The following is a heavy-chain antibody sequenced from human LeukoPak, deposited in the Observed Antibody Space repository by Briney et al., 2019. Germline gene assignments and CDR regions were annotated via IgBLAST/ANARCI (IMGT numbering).Heavy chain of an antibody. CDR1: VFTFSSYG. J-gene: IGHJ1*01. Sequence: GGSLRLSCAASVFTFSSYGMRWVRQAPGKGLGGVAVIWYDGSNKYYADSVKGRFTISRDNSKHTLYLQMNSLRAEDTAVYYCAKEGDDSSGYPMAEYFQHWGQGTLVTVSS. V-gene: IGHV3-33*06. D-gene: IGHD3-22*01. CDR2: IWYDGSNK. CDR3: AKEGDDSSGYPMAEYFQH.